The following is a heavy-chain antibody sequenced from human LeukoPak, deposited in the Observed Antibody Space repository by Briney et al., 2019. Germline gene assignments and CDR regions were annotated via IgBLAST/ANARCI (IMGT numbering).Heavy chain of an antibody. J-gene: IGHJ4*02. Sequence: GGSLRLSCAASGFTVSDYYMSWIRQAPGKGLEWVSYFSSSGSTIYYADSVKGRFTISRDNSRNTLYLQMNSLRAEDTALYYCTKDRQNGTCLDYWGQGALVTVSS. CDR3: TKDRQNGTCLDY. V-gene: IGHV3-11*04. CDR2: FSSSGSTI. CDR1: GFTVSDYY. D-gene: IGHD1-26*01.